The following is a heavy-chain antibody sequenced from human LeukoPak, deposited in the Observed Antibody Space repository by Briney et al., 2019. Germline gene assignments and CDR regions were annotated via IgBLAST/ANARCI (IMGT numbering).Heavy chain of an antibody. CDR1: GFTFRNYV. CDR2: VSSDFKVM. CDR3: AREGYYGSGSPPSLYFDY. Sequence: RTGGSLRLSCAASGFTFRNYVIHWVRQAPGKGLEWVAVVSSDFKVMLHAGSVKGRFTISRDNSRNTLYLQMNSLRPEDTAIYYCAREGYYGSGSPPSLYFDYWGQGTLVTVSS. D-gene: IGHD3-10*01. J-gene: IGHJ4*02. V-gene: IGHV3-30*03.